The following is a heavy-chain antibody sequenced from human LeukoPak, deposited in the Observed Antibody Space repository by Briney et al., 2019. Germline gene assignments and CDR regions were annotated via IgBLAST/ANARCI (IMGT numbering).Heavy chain of an antibody. D-gene: IGHD2-15*01. CDR2: INPSGGST. CDR3: ARAVGIVVVVVATLDY. Sequence: ASVKVSCKASGYTFTGYYMHWVRQAPGQGLEWMGIINPSGGSTNYAQKFQGRVTMTRDTSTSTVYMELSGLRSEDTAVYYCARAVGIVVVVVATLDYWGQGTLVTVSS. J-gene: IGHJ4*02. CDR1: GYTFTGYY. V-gene: IGHV1-46*01.